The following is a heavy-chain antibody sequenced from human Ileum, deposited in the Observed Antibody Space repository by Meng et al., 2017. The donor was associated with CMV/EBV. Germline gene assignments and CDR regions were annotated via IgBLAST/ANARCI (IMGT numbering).Heavy chain of an antibody. V-gene: IGHV4-34*01. D-gene: IGHD6-13*01. Sequence: GSLRLSCAVYGGSFSGYYWSWIRQPPGKGLEWIGEINHSGSTNYNPSLKSRVTISVDTSKNQFSLKLSSVTAADTAVYYCARGLNGYSSSWSDYWGQGTLVTVSS. CDR1: GGSFSGYY. CDR2: INHSGST. J-gene: IGHJ4*02. CDR3: ARGLNGYSSSWSDY.